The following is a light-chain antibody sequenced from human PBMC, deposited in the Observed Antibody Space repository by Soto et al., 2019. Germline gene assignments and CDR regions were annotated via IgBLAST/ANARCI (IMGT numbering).Light chain of an antibody. CDR3: QEYGSSPRPT. V-gene: IGKV3-20*01. Sequence: EVVLTQSPGTLSLSSGERATLSCRASQSVNSNHLAWYQQKPGQAPRLLIYAASSRATGIPDRFSGSGSGTDFTLTISRLEPEDLAMYYCQEYGSSPRPTFGGGTKVEIK. J-gene: IGKJ4*01. CDR2: AAS. CDR1: QSVNSNH.